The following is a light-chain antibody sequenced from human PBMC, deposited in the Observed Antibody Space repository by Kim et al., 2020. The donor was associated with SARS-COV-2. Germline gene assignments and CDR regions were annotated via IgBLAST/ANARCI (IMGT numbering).Light chain of an antibody. CDR2: AAS. Sequence: EIVMTQSPVTLSVAPGERVTLSCRASQTVSSNLAWYQQKVGQAPRLLIYAASTRATDNPTRFSGSGSGTEFTLTISSLQSEDFALYYCQQYNNWPTSGQGTKLEI. J-gene: IGKJ2*01. CDR1: QTVSSN. CDR3: QQYNNWPT. V-gene: IGKV3-15*01.